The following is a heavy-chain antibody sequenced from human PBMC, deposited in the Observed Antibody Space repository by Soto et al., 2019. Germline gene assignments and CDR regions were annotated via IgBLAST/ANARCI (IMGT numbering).Heavy chain of an antibody. Sequence: ASVKVSCKASGYTFTGYYMHWVRQAPGQGLEWMGWINPNSGGTNYAQKFQGWVTMTRDTSISTAYMELSRLRSDDTAVYYCARDIRRGGTTYYYYGMDVWGQGTTVTVSS. D-gene: IGHD1-7*01. J-gene: IGHJ6*02. CDR2: INPNSGGT. V-gene: IGHV1-2*04. CDR1: GYTFTGYY. CDR3: ARDIRRGGTTYYYYGMDV.